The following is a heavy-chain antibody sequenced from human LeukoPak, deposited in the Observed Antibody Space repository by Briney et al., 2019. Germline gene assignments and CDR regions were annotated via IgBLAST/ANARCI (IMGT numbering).Heavy chain of an antibody. Sequence: ASVKVSCKTSGYTFTNYGINWVRQAPGQGLEWMGWISGYNGNTNYAQKLQGRVTMTTDTSTSTAYMELRSLRSDDTAVYYCARDCQLSGSYCYWGQGTLVTVSS. CDR1: GYTFTNYG. D-gene: IGHD1-26*01. CDR2: ISGYNGNT. J-gene: IGHJ4*02. V-gene: IGHV1-18*01. CDR3: ARDCQLSGSYCY.